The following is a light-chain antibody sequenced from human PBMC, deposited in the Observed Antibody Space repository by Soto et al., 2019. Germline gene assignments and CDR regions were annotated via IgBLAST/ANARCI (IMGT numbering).Light chain of an antibody. CDR1: SSDVGGYNY. J-gene: IGLJ3*02. CDR3: SSYAGSNNWV. V-gene: IGLV2-8*01. CDR2: EVS. Sequence: QSALTQPPSASGSPGQSVTISCTETSSDVGGYNYVSWYQQYPGKAPKLMIYEVSERPSGVPDRFSGSKSGNTASLTVSGLQAEDEADYYCSSYAGSNNWVFGGGTQLTVL.